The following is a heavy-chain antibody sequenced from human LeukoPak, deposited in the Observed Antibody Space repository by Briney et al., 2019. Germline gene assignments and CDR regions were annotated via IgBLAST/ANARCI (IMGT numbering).Heavy chain of an antibody. J-gene: IGHJ5*02. CDR1: GFTFSSYG. D-gene: IGHD2-2*01. V-gene: IGHV3-33*01. CDR2: IWYDGSNK. Sequence: GGSLRLSCAAAGFTFSSYGMHWVRQAPGKGLEWVAVIWYDGSNKYYEDSVKGRLTISRDNSKNTLYLQMNSLRAEDTAVYYCARDRYCSSTSCWGGWFDPWGQGTLVTVSS. CDR3: ARDRYCSSTSCWGGWFDP.